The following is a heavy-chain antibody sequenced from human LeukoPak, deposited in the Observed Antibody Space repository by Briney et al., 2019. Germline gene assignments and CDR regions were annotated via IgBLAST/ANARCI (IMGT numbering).Heavy chain of an antibody. CDR3: ARDCYSSGWYGAFDI. CDR1: GFTSGTLA. Sequence: GGPLELPCPASGFTSGTLAMNGSRQVPGRGLEGLHNISSSRSTIYYADSVKGRFTISRDNAKNSLYLQMNSLRDEDTAVYYCARDCYSSGWYGAFDIWGQGTMVTVSS. J-gene: IGHJ3*02. V-gene: IGHV3-48*02. D-gene: IGHD6-19*01. CDR2: ISSSRSTI.